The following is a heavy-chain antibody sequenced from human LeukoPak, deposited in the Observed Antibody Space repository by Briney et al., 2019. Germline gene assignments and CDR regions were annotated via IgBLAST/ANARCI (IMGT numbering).Heavy chain of an antibody. J-gene: IGHJ4*02. CDR2: ICPDGTVT. Sequence: GGSLRVSCAASGFTFSNYCMLWVRQIPGKGLVWVSRICPDGTVTNYADSVKGRFTISRDNAKNMVFLQMNSLRADDTAVYYCVRDFRSADYWGQGILVTVSS. CDR1: GFTFSNYC. V-gene: IGHV3-74*01. CDR3: VRDFRSADY.